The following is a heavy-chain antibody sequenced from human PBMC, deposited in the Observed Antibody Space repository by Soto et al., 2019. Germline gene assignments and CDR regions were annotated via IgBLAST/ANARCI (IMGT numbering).Heavy chain of an antibody. J-gene: IGHJ6*02. CDR1: GFSLTTGGSC. Sequence: QITLKESGPTLVKPTQTLTLTCTFSGFSLTTGGSCVGWIRQPPGKALEWLALLYWDDNKRYSPSLKSSLTVTKDTSKNQVLLTMPNMAPADTATYYCALSRCGSDCLGSYSSHYYYGIDVWGQGTTVTVSS. V-gene: IGHV2-5*02. CDR2: LYWDDNK. CDR3: ALSRCGSDCLGSYSSHYYYGIDV. D-gene: IGHD2-21*02.